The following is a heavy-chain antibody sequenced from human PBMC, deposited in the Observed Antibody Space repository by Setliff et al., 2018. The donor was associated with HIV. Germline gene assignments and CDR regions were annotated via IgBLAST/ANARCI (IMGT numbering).Heavy chain of an antibody. CDR3: ARAVIRREDRGMWTKLWSAPNHMDV. Sequence: SETLSLTCSISGGSISNYYWVWIRQSPGKGLEWIGHVHYGGGTYYNPSLESRVSISRDTSKNQFSLNLRDVTAGDTALYYCARAVIRREDRGMWTKLWSAPNHMDVWGKGITVTVSS. D-gene: IGHD3-10*01. V-gene: IGHV4-59*01. CDR2: VHYGGGT. J-gene: IGHJ6*03. CDR1: GGSISNYY.